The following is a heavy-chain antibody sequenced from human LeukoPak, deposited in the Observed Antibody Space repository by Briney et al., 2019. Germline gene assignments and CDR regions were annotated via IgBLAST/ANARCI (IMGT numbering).Heavy chain of an antibody. V-gene: IGHV3-48*04. D-gene: IGHD2-21*02. J-gene: IGHJ4*02. CDR2: ISSDSNTI. Sequence: GGSLRLSCVASGFTLSRYSINWVRQAPGRGLDWVSYISSDSNTIYYADSVEGRFTISRDNAQNLLYLEMNSLRAEDTAVYYCARDVIVVVTAAFDYWGQGTLVTVSS. CDR1: GFTLSRYS. CDR3: ARDVIVVVTAAFDY.